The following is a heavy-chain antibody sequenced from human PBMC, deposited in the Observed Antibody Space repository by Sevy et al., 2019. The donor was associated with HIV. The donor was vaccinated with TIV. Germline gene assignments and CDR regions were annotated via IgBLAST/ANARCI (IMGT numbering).Heavy chain of an antibody. CDR3: AGGRYDSSGSIDAFDI. Sequence: GGSLRLSCAASGFTFSNYAMNWVRQAPGKGLEWVSTIFRSGGVTYYAASGKGRCTISRDKFKNTLNLQMHSLRAEDTAVYYCAGGRYDSSGSIDAFDIWGQGTMVTVSS. V-gene: IGHV3-23*01. CDR1: GFTFSNYA. J-gene: IGHJ3*02. D-gene: IGHD3-22*01. CDR2: IFRSGGVT.